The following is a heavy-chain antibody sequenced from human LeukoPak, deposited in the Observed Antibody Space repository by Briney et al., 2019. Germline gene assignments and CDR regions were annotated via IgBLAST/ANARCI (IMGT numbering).Heavy chain of an antibody. CDR1: GFTFSSYS. J-gene: IGHJ4*02. CDR3: ARVWTTYYDSSGYLY. Sequence: PGGALRLSCAASGFTFSSYSMNWVRQAPGKGVEWVSSISSSSSYIYYADSVKGRFTISRDNAKNSLYLQMNSLRAEDTAVYYCARVWTTYYDSSGYLYWGQGTLVTVSS. D-gene: IGHD3-22*01. CDR2: ISSSSSYI. V-gene: IGHV3-21*01.